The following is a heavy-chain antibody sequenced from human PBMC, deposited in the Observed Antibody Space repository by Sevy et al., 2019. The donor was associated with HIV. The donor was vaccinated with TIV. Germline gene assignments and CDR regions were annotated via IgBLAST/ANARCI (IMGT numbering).Heavy chain of an antibody. V-gene: IGHV4-38-2*02. Sequence: SETLSLTCTVSGYSIRSDYFGGFLRQAPGKRPEWPASIYHSGLTYYSTSLKARITMSVDTSNNPFTLYLTPVTAADTAVYYCARAYSYCSGPHGYFTDFDSWGQGSPVTVSS. CDR2: IYHSGLT. CDR3: ARAYSYCSGPHGYFTDFDS. D-gene: IGHD2-15*01. CDR1: GYSIRSDYF. J-gene: IGHJ4*02.